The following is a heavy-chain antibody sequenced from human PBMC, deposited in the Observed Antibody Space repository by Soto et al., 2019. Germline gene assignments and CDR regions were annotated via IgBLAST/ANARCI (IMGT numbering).Heavy chain of an antibody. J-gene: IGHJ5*02. V-gene: IGHV4-39*01. CDR2: IYYSGST. CDR3: ATLYYDFWSGSPNNWFDP. Sequence: AETLALTCTVSGRSISSSSYYWRWIRQPPGKGLEWIGSIYYSGSTYYNPSLKSRVTISVDTSKNQFSLKLSSVTAADTAVYYCATLYYDFWSGSPNNWFDPWGQGTLVTLSS. D-gene: IGHD3-3*01. CDR1: GRSISSSSYY.